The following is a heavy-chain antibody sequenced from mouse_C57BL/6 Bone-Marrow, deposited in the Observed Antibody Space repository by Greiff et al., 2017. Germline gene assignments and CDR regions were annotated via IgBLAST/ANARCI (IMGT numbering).Heavy chain of an antibody. CDR3: ASPTGY. D-gene: IGHD1-1*01. J-gene: IGHJ2*01. V-gene: IGHV2-2*01. CDR1: GFSLTSYG. Sequence: QVQLKESGPGLVQPSQSLSITCTVSGFSLTSYGVHWVRQSPGKGLEWLGVIWSGGSTDYNAAFISRLSISKDNSKSQVFFKMNSLQADDTAIYYCASPTGYWGQGTTLTVSS. CDR2: IWSGGST.